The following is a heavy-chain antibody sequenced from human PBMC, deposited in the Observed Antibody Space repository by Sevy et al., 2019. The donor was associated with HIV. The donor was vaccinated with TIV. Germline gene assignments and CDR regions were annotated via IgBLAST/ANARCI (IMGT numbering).Heavy chain of an antibody. CDR1: GFTVSSNY. V-gene: IGHV3-66*02. Sequence: GGSLRLSCAASGFTVSSNYMSWVRQAPGKGLEWVSVIYSGGSTYYADSVKGRFTISRDNSKNTLYLQMNSLRAEDTAVYYCARGRGSRPYRGRNYYMDVWGKGTTVTVSS. CDR2: IYSGGST. J-gene: IGHJ6*03. CDR3: ARGRGSRPYRGRNYYMDV. D-gene: IGHD2-2*01.